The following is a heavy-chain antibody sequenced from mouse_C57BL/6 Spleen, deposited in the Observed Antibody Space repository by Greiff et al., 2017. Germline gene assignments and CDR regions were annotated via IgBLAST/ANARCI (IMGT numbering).Heavy chain of an antibody. V-gene: IGHV5-16*01. CDR2: INYDGSST. CDR3: ARDRGTTVVGYFDV. D-gene: IGHD1-1*01. Sequence: EVKLMESEGGLVQPGSSMKLSCTASGFTFSDYYMAWVRQVPEKGLEWVANINYDGSSTYYLDSLKSRFIISRDNAKNILYLQMSSLKSEDTATYYCARDRGTTVVGYFDVWGTGTTVTVSS. CDR1: GFTFSDYY. J-gene: IGHJ1*03.